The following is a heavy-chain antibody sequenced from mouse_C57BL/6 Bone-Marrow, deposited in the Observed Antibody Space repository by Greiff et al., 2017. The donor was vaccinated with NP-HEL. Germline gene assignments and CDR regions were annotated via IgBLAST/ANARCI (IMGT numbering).Heavy chain of an antibody. J-gene: IGHJ2*01. CDR2: ISSGGSYT. Sequence: EVKLMESGGDLVKPGGSLKLSCAASGFTFSSYGMSWVRQTPDKRLEWVATISSGGSYTYYPDSGKGRFTISRDNAKNTLYLQMSSLKSEDTAMYYCARQGGDYGGCYFDYWGQGTTLTVSS. CDR1: GFTFSSYG. CDR3: ARQGGDYGGCYFDY. V-gene: IGHV5-6*01. D-gene: IGHD2-4*01.